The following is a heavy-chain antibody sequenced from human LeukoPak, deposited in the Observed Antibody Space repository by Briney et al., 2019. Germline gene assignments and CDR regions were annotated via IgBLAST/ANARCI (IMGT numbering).Heavy chain of an antibody. J-gene: IGHJ4*02. Sequence: GGSLRLSCAASGFTFSSYAMSWVRQAPGKGLEWVSIISDNGDYTYYADSVKGRFTTSRDNSKNTLYLQMNSLRAEDTAVYYCAKGTPRDGYNSGYFDYWGQGTLVTVSS. V-gene: IGHV3-23*01. D-gene: IGHD5-24*01. CDR1: GFTFSSYA. CDR2: ISDNGDYT. CDR3: AKGTPRDGYNSGYFDY.